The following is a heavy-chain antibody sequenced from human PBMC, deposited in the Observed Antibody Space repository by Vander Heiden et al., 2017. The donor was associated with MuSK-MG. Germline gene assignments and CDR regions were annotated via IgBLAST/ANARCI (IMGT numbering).Heavy chain of an antibody. CDR3: ARGGGYYCSGTYYYFDY. CDR1: GKSLPSQG. Sequence: QVQLLQSRAEVKKPGASVKASCRAAGKSLPSQGISWLGQPPGKGLEWMGWISADNGDTIYAQMFLGGVTVTRDTSTSTAYRDLRGLTSAETALYYCARGGGYYCSGTYYYFDYW. V-gene: IGHV1-18*01. J-gene: IGHJ4*01. D-gene: IGHD3-10*01. CDR2: ISADNGDT.